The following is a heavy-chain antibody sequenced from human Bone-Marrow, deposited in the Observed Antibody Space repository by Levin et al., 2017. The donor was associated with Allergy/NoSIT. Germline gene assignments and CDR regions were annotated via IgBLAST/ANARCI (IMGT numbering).Heavy chain of an antibody. D-gene: IGHD3-10*01. CDR3: SVLLWFGEDTPTDAFDS. V-gene: IGHV3-64D*06. CDR2: ISSNGGST. Sequence: PGGSLRLSCSASGFTFSSYAMHWVRQAPGKGLEYVSAISSNGGSTYYADSVKGRFTISRDNSKNTLYLQMSSLRAEDTAVYYCSVLLWFGEDTPTDAFDSWGQGTMVTVSS. J-gene: IGHJ3*02. CDR1: GFTFSSYA.